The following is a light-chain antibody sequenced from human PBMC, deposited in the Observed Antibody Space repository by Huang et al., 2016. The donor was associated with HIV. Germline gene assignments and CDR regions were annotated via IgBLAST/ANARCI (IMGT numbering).Light chain of an antibody. J-gene: IGKJ3*01. CDR2: GAS. V-gene: IGKV3-15*01. Sequence: EIVLTQSPGTLSVSPGERATLSCRASQSIDNDLAWYQQKPGQAPRLLIYGASTRASGIPARFTGSGSGTEFTLTITSLQSEDFAVYYCQEYNDWPITFGPGTKVDVK. CDR3: QEYNDWPIT. CDR1: QSIDND.